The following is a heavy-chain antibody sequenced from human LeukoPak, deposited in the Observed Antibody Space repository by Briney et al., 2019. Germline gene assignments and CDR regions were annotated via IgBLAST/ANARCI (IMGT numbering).Heavy chain of an antibody. D-gene: IGHD4-17*01. V-gene: IGHV3-21*01. CDR1: GFTFSSYS. J-gene: IGHJ4*02. Sequence: GGSLRLSCAASGFTFSSYSMNWVRQAPEKGLEWVSSISSSSSYIYYADSVKGRFTISRDNAKNSLYLQMNSLRAEDTAVYYCARDRPTVTTSDYWGQGTLVTVSS. CDR2: ISSSSSYI. CDR3: ARDRPTVTTSDY.